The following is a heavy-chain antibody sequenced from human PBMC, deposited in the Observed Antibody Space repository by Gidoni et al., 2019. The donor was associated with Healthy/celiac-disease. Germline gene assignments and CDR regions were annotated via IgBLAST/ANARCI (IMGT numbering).Heavy chain of an antibody. Sequence: EVQLLESGGGLVQPGGSLRLSCAASGFTFSSYAMRWVRQAPGKGLEWVSAISGSGGSTYYADAVKGRFTISRDNSKNTLYLQMNSLRAEDTAVYYCAKAVQKIAVAGIGVDYWGQGTLVTVSS. J-gene: IGHJ4*02. CDR2: ISGSGGST. V-gene: IGHV3-23*01. CDR3: AKAVQKIAVAGIGVDY. CDR1: GFTFSSYA. D-gene: IGHD6-19*01.